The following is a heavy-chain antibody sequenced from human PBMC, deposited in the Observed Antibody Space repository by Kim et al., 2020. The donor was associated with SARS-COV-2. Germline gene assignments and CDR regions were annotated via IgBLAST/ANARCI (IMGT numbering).Heavy chain of an antibody. CDR3: ARGYGWLVDG. CDR1: GVTFSNLW. CDR2: IKQDGSEI. J-gene: IGHJ4*02. Sequence: GGSLRLSCIVSGVTFSNLWMTWVRQAPGKGLEWVANIKQDGSEIYYMDSVKGRFTISRDNAKNSLFLQMNSLRVEDTAVYFCARGYGWLVDGWGQGTLVTVSS. D-gene: IGHD6-19*01. V-gene: IGHV3-7*01.